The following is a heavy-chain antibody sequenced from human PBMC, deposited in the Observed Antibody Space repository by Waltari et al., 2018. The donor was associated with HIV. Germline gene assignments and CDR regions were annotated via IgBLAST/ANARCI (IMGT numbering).Heavy chain of an antibody. J-gene: IGHJ4*02. V-gene: IGHV3-30*01. CDR1: GFTFSTYV. CDR3: AREFYYDSTGYNSGFDY. D-gene: IGHD3-22*01. Sequence: QVHLVESGGGVVQPGRSLRLSCAASGFTFSTYVMHWVRQATGKGLEWVADISYDGSDKYHADSVKGRFTISRDNSRNTLYLQMNSLRPEDTAVYFCAREFYYDSTGYNSGFDYWGQGTLVTVSS. CDR2: ISYDGSDK.